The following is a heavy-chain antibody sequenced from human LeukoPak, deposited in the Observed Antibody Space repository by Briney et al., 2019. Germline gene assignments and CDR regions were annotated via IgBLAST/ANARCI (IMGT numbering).Heavy chain of an antibody. J-gene: IGHJ4*02. CDR1: GFTFNNCA. CDR2: ITSSGST. V-gene: IGHV3-23*01. CDR3: AKDLYGDYDFDC. D-gene: IGHD4-17*01. Sequence: PGGSLRLSCAASGFTFNNCAMNWVRQAPGKGLEWVSVITSSGSTYYADSVKGRFTISRDNSKNTLYLQMNSLRAEDTAIYYCAKDLYGDYDFDCWGRGTLVTVSS.